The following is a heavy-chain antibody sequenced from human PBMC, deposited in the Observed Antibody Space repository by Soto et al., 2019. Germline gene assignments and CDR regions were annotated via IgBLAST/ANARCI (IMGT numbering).Heavy chain of an antibody. V-gene: IGHV3-64*01. Sequence: GGSPRLSCAASGFTFSSYAMHWVRQAPGKGLEYVSAISSNGGSTYYANSVKGRFTISRDNSKNTLYLQMGSLRAEDMAVYYCARDRGNYYFDYWGQGTLVTVSS. CDR3: ARDRGNYYFDY. J-gene: IGHJ4*02. CDR1: GFTFSSYA. CDR2: ISSNGGST. D-gene: IGHD4-4*01.